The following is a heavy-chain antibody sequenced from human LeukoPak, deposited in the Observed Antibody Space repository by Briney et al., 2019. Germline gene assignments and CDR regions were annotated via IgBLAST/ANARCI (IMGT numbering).Heavy chain of an antibody. CDR3: ARVSRGWYGFPDY. CDR1: GHTFIDYY. D-gene: IGHD6-19*01. J-gene: IGHJ4*02. Sequence: ASVKVSCKASGHTFIDYYIHWVRQAPGQGLQWMGWINPNSGGTNYAQKFQGRVTMTRDTSISTAYMVLSRLRSDDTAVYYCARVSRGWYGFPDYWGQGTLVTVSS. CDR2: INPNSGGT. V-gene: IGHV1-2*02.